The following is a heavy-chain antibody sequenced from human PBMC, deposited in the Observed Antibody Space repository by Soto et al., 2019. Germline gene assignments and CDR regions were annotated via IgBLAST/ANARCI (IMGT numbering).Heavy chain of an antibody. J-gene: IGHJ6*02. CDR1: GFTFSSYG. CDR2: IWYDGSNK. Sequence: GGSLRLSCAASGFTFSSYGMHWVRQAPGKGLEWVAVIWYDGSNKYYVDSVKGRFTISRDNSKNTLYLQMNSLRAEDTAVYYCARGVGSTMVRGVINYYGMDVWGQGTTVTVSS. CDR3: ARGVGSTMVRGVINYYGMDV. V-gene: IGHV3-33*01. D-gene: IGHD3-10*01.